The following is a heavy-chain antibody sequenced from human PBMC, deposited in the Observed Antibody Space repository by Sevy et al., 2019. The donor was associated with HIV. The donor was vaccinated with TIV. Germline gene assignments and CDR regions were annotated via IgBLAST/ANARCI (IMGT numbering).Heavy chain of an antibody. D-gene: IGHD6-13*01. CDR3: ARIQQVVNYYNYYGLDV. CDR1: GGSLSGYY. J-gene: IGHJ6*02. V-gene: IGHV4-34*01. CDR2: VHHSGST. Sequence: SETLSLTCSVYGGSLSGYYWSWIRQSPGRGLEWIGEVHHSGSTNYNPSFKSRVTMSVDTSKNQFSLNLSSVTAADAAVYYCARIQQVVNYYNYYGLDVWGQVTTVTVSS.